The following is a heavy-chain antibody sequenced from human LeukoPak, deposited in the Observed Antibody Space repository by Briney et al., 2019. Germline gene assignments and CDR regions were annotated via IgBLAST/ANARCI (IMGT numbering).Heavy chain of an antibody. CDR1: GGSISSGDYY. Sequence: NTSETLSLTCTVSGGSISSGDYYWSWIRQPPGKGLEWIGYIYYSGSTYYNPSLKSRVTISVDTSKNQFSLKLSSVTAADTAVYYCARGGYCGGDCYRALAPPYYAFDIWGQGTMVTVSS. CDR2: IYYSGST. CDR3: ARGGYCGGDCYRALAPPYYAFDI. D-gene: IGHD2-21*01. V-gene: IGHV4-30-4*08. J-gene: IGHJ3*02.